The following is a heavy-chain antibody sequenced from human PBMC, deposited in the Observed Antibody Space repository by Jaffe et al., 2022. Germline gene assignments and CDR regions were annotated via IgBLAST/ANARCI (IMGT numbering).Heavy chain of an antibody. D-gene: IGHD3-16*02. CDR1: GYTFTSYG. CDR2: ISAYNGNT. V-gene: IGHV1-18*01. Sequence: QVQLVQSGAEVKKPGASVKVSCKASGYTFTSYGISWVRQAPGQGLEWMGWISAYNGNTNYAQKLQGRVTMTTDTSTSTAYMELRSLRSDDTAVYYCARSPLSGPLGELSFWRDYYFDYWGQGTLVTVSS. CDR3: ARSPLSGPLGELSFWRDYYFDY. J-gene: IGHJ4*02.